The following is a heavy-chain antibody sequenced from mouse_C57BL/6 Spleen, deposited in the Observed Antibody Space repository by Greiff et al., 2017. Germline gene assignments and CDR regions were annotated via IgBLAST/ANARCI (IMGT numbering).Heavy chain of an antibody. CDR2: IWTGGGT. D-gene: IGHD1-1*01. CDR3: AREFPYDGSIPGYLDY. V-gene: IGHV2-9-1*01. CDR1: GFSLTSYA. J-gene: IGHJ2*01. Sequence: VKLVESGPGLVAPSQSLSITCTVSGFSLTSYAISWVRQPPGKGLEWLGVIWTGGGTTYNSALKSRLSISKDNSKSQVFLKMNSLQTDDTARYYCAREFPYDGSIPGYLDYWGQGTTLTVSA.